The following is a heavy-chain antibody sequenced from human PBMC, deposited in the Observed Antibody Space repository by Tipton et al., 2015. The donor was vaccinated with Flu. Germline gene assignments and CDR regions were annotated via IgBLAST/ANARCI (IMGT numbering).Heavy chain of an antibody. V-gene: IGHV4-4*07. D-gene: IGHD3-10*01. CDR1: GGSIRSYY. CDR3: AREMYGSGSWGGYYYYGMDV. Sequence: TLSLTCTVSGGSIRSYYWSWIRQPAGKGLEWIGRMYTSGSTNDNPSLKSRVTMSLDTSKNKFSLKLTSVTAADTAVYYCAREMYGSGSWGGYYYYGMDVWGQGTAVTVYS. J-gene: IGHJ6*02. CDR2: MYTSGST.